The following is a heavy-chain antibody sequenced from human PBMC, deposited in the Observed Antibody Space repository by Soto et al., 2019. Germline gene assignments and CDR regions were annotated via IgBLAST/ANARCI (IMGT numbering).Heavy chain of an antibody. D-gene: IGHD3-10*01. V-gene: IGHV3-23*01. CDR3: AKAANYYGSGSGDY. CDR2: ISGSGGST. J-gene: IGHJ4*02. CDR1: GFTFSSYA. Sequence: EVQLLESGGGLVQPGGSLRLSCAASGFTFSSYAMSWVRQAPGKGLEWVSAISGSGGSTYYADSVKGRFTISRDNSKNTLYLQMNCLRAEDTAVYDCAKAANYYGSGSGDYWGQGTLVTVSS.